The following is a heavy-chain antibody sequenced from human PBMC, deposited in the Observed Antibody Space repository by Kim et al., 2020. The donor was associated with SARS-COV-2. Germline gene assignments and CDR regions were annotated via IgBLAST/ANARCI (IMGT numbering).Heavy chain of an antibody. D-gene: IGHD3-9*01. Sequence: GGSLRLSCAASGFTFSSYGMHWVRQAPGKGLEWVAVISYDGSNKYYADSVKGRFTISRDNSKNTLYLQMNSLRAEDTAVYYCARVPVLRYLSGYYYYGMDVWGQGTTVTVSS. V-gene: IGHV3-33*05. CDR2: ISYDGSNK. CDR1: GFTFSSYG. J-gene: IGHJ6*02. CDR3: ARVPVLRYLSGYYYYGMDV.